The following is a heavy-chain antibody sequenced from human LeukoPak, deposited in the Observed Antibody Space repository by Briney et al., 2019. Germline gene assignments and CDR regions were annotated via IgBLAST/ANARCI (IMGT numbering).Heavy chain of an antibody. J-gene: IGHJ6*03. CDR1: GGTLNSYV. CDR3: ATLCCGSYYMDV. D-gene: IGHD2-15*01. V-gene: IGHV1-69*10. Sequence: ASVKVSCKASGGTLNSYVISWVRQAPGQGLEWMGGIIPIPGTTNYAQKFQGRVTITADKSTSTAYMELSSLRSEDTAVYYCATLCCGSYYMDVWGKGTTVTVSS. CDR2: IIPIPGTT.